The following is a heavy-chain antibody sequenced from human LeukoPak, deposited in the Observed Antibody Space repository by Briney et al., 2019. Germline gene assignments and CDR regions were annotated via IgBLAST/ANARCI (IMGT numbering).Heavy chain of an antibody. Sequence: SETLSLTCTVSGGSFSSYYWSWIRQPPGKGLEWIGYIYYSGSTNYNPSLKSRVTISVDTSKNQFSLKLSSVTAADTAVYYCARSINYDILTGYYVDFDYWGQGTLVTVSS. J-gene: IGHJ4*02. CDR2: IYYSGST. V-gene: IGHV4-59*01. CDR3: ARSINYDILTGYYVDFDY. CDR1: GGSFSSYY. D-gene: IGHD3-9*01.